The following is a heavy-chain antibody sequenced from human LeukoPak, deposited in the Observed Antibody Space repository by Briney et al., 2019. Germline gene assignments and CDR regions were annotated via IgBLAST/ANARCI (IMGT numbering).Heavy chain of an antibody. V-gene: IGHV3-30-3*01. CDR2: ISYDGNNQ. Sequence: PGTSLRLSCAVSGFAFSSLAMHWVRQAPGKGLEWVAFISYDGNNQYCADSVKGRFTISRDNSKNTLYLQMNNLRAEDTAIYYCARASAVGFDYWGQGTLVTVSS. D-gene: IGHD2-15*01. CDR1: GFAFSSLA. J-gene: IGHJ4*02. CDR3: ARASAVGFDY.